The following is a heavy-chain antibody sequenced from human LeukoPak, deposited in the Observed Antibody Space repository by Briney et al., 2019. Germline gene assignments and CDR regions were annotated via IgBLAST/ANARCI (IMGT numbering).Heavy chain of an antibody. J-gene: IGHJ6*03. D-gene: IGHD3-10*01. V-gene: IGHV3-7*01. CDR2: IKQDGSEK. CDR1: GFTFSSYW. Sequence: GGSLRLSCAASGFTFSSYWMSWVRQAPGKGLEWVANIKQDGSEKYYVDSVKGRFTISRDNAKNSLYLQMNSLRAEDTAVYYCARSGRGVDSFYFYMDVWGKGTTVTVSS. CDR3: ARSGRGVDSFYFYMDV.